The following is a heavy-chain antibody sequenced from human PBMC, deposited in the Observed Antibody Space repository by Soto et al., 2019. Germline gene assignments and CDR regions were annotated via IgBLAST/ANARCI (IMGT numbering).Heavy chain of an antibody. Sequence: ASVKVSCKASGYTFTSYAMNWVRQAPGQGLEWMGWINPNSGGTNYAQKFQGWATMTRDTSISTAYMELSRLRSDDTAVYYCARDARGDEAPMDYWGQGTLVTVSS. CDR1: GYTFTSYA. V-gene: IGHV1-2*04. CDR2: INPNSGGT. CDR3: ARDARGDEAPMDY. J-gene: IGHJ4*02. D-gene: IGHD3-10*01.